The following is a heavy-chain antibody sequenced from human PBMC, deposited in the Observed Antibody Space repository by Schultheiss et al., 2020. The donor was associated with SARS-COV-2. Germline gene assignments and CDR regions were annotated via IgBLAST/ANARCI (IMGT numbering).Heavy chain of an antibody. D-gene: IGHD5-18*01. CDR1: GFTSSWYL. Sequence: GESLKISCAASGFTSSWYLMTWVRQAPGKGLEWVSSISSGSSYIYYADSVKGRFTISRDNAKNSLYLQMNSLRAEDTAIYYCARDKGVTHFYYYGMDVWGQGTTVTVSS. CDR3: ARDKGVTHFYYYGMDV. V-gene: IGHV3-21*01. CDR2: ISSGSSYI. J-gene: IGHJ6*02.